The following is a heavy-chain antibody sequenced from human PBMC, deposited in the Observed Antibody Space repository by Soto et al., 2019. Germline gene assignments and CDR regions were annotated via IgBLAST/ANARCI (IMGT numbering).Heavy chain of an antibody. CDR1: GGSISSCY. CDR2: IYTSGST. D-gene: IGHD6-19*01. Sequence: SETLSLTCTVSGGSISSCYWSWIRQPAGKGLEWIGRIYTSGSTNYNPSLKSRVTMSVDTSKNQFSLKLSSVTAADTAVYYCARESQSLVHIFDYWGQGTLVTVSS. V-gene: IGHV4-4*07. J-gene: IGHJ4*02. CDR3: ARESQSLVHIFDY.